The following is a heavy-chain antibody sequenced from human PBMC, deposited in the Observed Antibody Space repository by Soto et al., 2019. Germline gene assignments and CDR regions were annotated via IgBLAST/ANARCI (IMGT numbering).Heavy chain of an antibody. CDR1: GYTLTELS. D-gene: IGHD3-22*01. CDR2: FDPEDGET. V-gene: IGHV1-24*01. CDR3: ATADKISINMIVKLFDY. Sequence: ASVKVSCKVSGYTLTELSMHWVRQAPGKGLEWMGGFDPEDGETIYAQKFQGRVTMTEDTSTDTAYMELSSLRSEDTAVYYCATADKISINMIVKLFDYWGQGTLVTVSS. J-gene: IGHJ4*02.